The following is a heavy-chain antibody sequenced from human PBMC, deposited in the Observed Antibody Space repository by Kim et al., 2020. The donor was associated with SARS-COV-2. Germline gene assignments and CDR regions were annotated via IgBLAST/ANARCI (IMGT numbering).Heavy chain of an antibody. V-gene: IGHV3-30*04. CDR1: RFTFINYA. D-gene: IGHD2-21*02. CDR2: TSYDGTTK. Sequence: GGSLRLSCVGSRFTFINYAMHWVRQAPGKVLEWVAVTSYDGTTKSYADSVKGRFTISRDNSKKILYLQMNSLRPEDTAVYYCARGTEEGDRLTYFDYWGQGTLVTVSS. CDR3: ARGTEEGDRLTYFDY. J-gene: IGHJ4*02.